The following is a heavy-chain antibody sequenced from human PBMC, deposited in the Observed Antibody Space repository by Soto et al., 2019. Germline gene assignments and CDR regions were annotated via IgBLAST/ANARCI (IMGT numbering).Heavy chain of an antibody. J-gene: IGHJ4*02. Sequence: SVKVSCKASGFTFTSSAVQWVRQARGQRLEWIGWIVVGSGNTNYAQKFQERVTITRDMSTGTAYMELSSLRSEDTAVYYCAADPFPYDSSGPPFDYWGQGTLVTVYS. CDR2: IVVGSGNT. D-gene: IGHD3-22*01. CDR3: AADPFPYDSSGPPFDY. CDR1: GFTFTSSA. V-gene: IGHV1-58*01.